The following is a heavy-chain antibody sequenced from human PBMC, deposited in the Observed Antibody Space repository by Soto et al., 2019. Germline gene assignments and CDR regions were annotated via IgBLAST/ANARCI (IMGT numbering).Heavy chain of an antibody. CDR1: GGSVSSSSFY. D-gene: IGHD6-19*01. CDR3: ARSVAVPGAHIDY. V-gene: IGHV4-61*01. J-gene: IGHJ4*02. Sequence: PSETLSLTCTVSGGSVSSSSFYWSWIRQPPGKGLEWLGYVYYTGSTNYSPSLRSRVSISVDTSKNEFSLRLSSVTAADTAVYFCARSVAVPGAHIDYWGQGTQVTVSS. CDR2: VYYTGST.